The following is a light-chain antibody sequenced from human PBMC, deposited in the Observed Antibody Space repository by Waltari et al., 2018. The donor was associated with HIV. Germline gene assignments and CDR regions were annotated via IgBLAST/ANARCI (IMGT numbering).Light chain of an antibody. CDR3: AAWDDSLNGQVV. J-gene: IGLJ2*01. CDR1: GSNIGTNT. Sequence: QRVTISCSGSGSNIGTNTVSWYQIFPGTAPKLFIFGDDQRPSGVPDRFSGSNSGTSASLTISGLQSEDEATYFCAAWDDSLNGQVVFGGGTLLTVL. CDR2: GDD. V-gene: IGLV1-44*01.